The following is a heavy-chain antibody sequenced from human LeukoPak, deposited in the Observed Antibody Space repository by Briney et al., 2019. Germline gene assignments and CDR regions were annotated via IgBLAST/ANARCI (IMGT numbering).Heavy chain of an antibody. CDR2: LSGSGDTT. V-gene: IGHV3-23*01. D-gene: IGHD3-10*01. CDR3: AKDQDSMVRGIIWMNNWFDP. CDR1: GFTFSSYA. Sequence: GGSLRLSCAASGFTFSSYAMSWVRQAPGKGPEWVSALSGSGDTTYYADSVKGRFTISRDNSKNTLYLQMNSLRAEDTAVYYCAKDQDSMVRGIIWMNNWFDPWGQGTLVTVSS. J-gene: IGHJ5*02.